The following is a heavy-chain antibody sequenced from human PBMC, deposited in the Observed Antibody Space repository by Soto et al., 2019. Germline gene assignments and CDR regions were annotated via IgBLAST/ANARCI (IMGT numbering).Heavy chain of an antibody. CDR3: VVMGNVAVSNPRSFDY. CDR2: MVPNFETL. D-gene: IGHD6-19*01. V-gene: IGHV1-69*18. CDR1: GATFRGYA. Sequence: QVQLVRSGAEVKKPGSSVKVSCKASGATFRGYAINCVRQAPRQGLEWLGRMVPNFETLNYAEKFQGRVAITADETATNVYMERTNVTHEDTAVYYCVVMGNVAVSNPRSFDYWGQGTQVTVSS. J-gene: IGHJ4*02.